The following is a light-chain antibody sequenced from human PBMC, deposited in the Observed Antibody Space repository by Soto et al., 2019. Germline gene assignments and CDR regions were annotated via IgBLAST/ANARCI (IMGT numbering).Light chain of an antibody. CDR1: QSISSW. CDR3: QQYNSYSST. CDR2: KAS. V-gene: IGKV1-5*03. Sequence: DIQVTQSPSTLSVSVGDRVTITCRASQSISSWLAWYQQKPGKAPKLLIYKASSLESGVPSRFSGSGSGTEFTLTISSLQPDDFATYYCQQYNSYSSTFGQGTKVDIK. J-gene: IGKJ1*01.